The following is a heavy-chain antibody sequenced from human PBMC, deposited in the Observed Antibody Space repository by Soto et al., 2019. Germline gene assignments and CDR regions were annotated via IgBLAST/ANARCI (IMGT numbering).Heavy chain of an antibody. J-gene: IGHJ3*02. CDR2: IYYSGST. D-gene: IGHD2-15*01. V-gene: IGHV4-31*03. Sequence: SETLSLTCTVSGGSISSGGYYWSWIRQHPGKGLEWIGYIYYSGSTYYNPSLKSRVTISVDTSKNQFSLKLSSVTAADTAVYYCAIAFSGGSCPGNDFDIWGQGPMVTVS. CDR1: GGSISSGGYY. CDR3: AIAFSGGSCPGNDFDI.